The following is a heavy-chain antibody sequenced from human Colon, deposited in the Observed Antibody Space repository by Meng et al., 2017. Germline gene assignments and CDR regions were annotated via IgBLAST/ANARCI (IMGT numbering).Heavy chain of an antibody. D-gene: IGHD3-16*01. Sequence: VRLGVCWGCVDQPGASPRTCSVSFGFHFTSYGLAWFRQAPGRGLAWVTAISGGRSDTYYDDSVEGRFTVSRDTSKNKLSLQLNSVTVDDTAVYYCAEGFWGRESHYYPSDYWGQGTLVTVSS. CDR1: GFHFTSYG. V-gene: IGHV3-23*02. CDR2: ISGGRSDT. CDR3: AEGFWGRESHYYPSDY. J-gene: IGHJ4*02.